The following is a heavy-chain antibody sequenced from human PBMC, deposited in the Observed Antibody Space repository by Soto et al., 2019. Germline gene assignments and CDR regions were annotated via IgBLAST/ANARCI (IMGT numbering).Heavy chain of an antibody. V-gene: IGHV3-30-3*01. CDR1: GFTFSSYA. Sequence: GGSLRLSCAASGFTFSSYAMHWVRQAPGKGLEWVAVISYDGSNKYYADSVKGRFTISRDNSKNTLYLQMNSLRAEDTAVYYCARSSDSSGYYDFDYWGQGTLVTVYS. CDR3: ARSSDSSGYYDFDY. J-gene: IGHJ4*02. D-gene: IGHD3-22*01. CDR2: ISYDGSNK.